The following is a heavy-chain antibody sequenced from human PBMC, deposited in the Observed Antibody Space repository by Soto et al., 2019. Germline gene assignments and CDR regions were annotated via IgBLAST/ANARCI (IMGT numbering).Heavy chain of an antibody. J-gene: IGHJ6*01. CDR3: ARAWSWGSGYSGPNYNGMDV. D-gene: IGHD3-3*01. CDR1: GGSISSFDYY. Sequence: QVQLQESGPGLVKPSQTLSLTCIVSGGSISSFDYYWSWVRQPPGKGLEWIGSIYYSGSTNYNPSLKSRLTISADTSKNQFSLNLSSVTAADTAVYYCARAWSWGSGYSGPNYNGMDVWGQGTTVTVSS. V-gene: IGHV4-30-4*01. CDR2: IYYSGST.